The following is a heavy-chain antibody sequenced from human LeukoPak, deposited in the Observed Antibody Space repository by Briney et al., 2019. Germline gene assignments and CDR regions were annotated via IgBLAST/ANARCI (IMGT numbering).Heavy chain of an antibody. CDR2: IYPGDSDT. CDR3: ARRASATGVYYGMDV. D-gene: IGHD4-23*01. V-gene: IGHV5-51*01. J-gene: IGHJ6*02. CDR1: GYXFTTYW. Sequence: PGESLKISCRGSGYXFTTYWIGWVRQMPGKGLEWMGIIYPGDSDTRYSPSFQGQVTISADKSISTAYLQWSSLKASDTAMYFCARRASATGVYYGMDVWGQGTTVTVSS.